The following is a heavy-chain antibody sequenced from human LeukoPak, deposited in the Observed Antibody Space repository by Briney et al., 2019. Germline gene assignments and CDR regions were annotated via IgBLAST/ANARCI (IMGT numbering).Heavy chain of an antibody. V-gene: IGHV3-20*04. CDR1: GFTFADYG. CDR3: ARGSRGYYDSSGWSDY. D-gene: IGHD3-22*01. Sequence: GGSLRLSCAASGFTFADYGMSWVRQAPGKGLEWVSGIKWNGGRTGYADSVKGRFTISRDNAKNSLYLQMNSLRAEDTGVYYSARGSRGYYDSSGWSDYWGQGNLVTVSS. CDR2: IKWNGGRT. J-gene: IGHJ4*02.